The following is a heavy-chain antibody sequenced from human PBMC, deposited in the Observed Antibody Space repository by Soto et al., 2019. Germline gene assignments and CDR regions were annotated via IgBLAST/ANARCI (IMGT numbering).Heavy chain of an antibody. CDR2: IGTAGDT. V-gene: IGHV3-13*01. CDR1: GFTFSSYD. Sequence: GGSRRLSCAASGFTFSSYDMHWVRQATGKGLEWVSAIGTAGDTYYPGSVKGRFTISRENAKNSLYLQMNSLRAGDTAVYYCARGLGSSSSSWFDPWGQGTLVTVSS. D-gene: IGHD6-6*01. J-gene: IGHJ5*02. CDR3: ARGLGSSSSSWFDP.